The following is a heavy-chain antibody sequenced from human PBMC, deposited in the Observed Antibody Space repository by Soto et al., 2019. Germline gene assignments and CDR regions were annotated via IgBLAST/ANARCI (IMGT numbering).Heavy chain of an antibody. V-gene: IGHV3-48*01. CDR1: GFTFSSYS. D-gene: IGHD3-3*01. CDR3: AREVARTIFGVVRNWFDP. J-gene: IGHJ5*02. CDR2: ISSSSSTI. Sequence: EVQLVESGGGLVQPGGSLRLSCAASGFTFSSYSMNWVRQAPGKGLEWVSYISSSSSTIYYADSVKGRFTISRDNAKNSLYLQMNSLRAEDTAVYYCAREVARTIFGVVRNWFDPWGQGTLVTVSS.